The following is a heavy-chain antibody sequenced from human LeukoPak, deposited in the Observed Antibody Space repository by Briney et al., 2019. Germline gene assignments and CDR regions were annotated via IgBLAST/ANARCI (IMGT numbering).Heavy chain of an antibody. D-gene: IGHD2-2*01. CDR3: ARGRAPLYCSSTSCYDGGEYNWFDP. Sequence: PSETLSLTCTVSGGSISSYYWSWIRQPPGKGLEWIGYIYYSGSTNYNPSLKSRVTISVDTSKNQFSLKLSSVTAADTAAYYCARGRAPLYCSSTSCYDGGEYNWFDPWGQGTLVTVSS. CDR2: IYYSGST. CDR1: GGSISSYY. J-gene: IGHJ5*02. V-gene: IGHV4-59*08.